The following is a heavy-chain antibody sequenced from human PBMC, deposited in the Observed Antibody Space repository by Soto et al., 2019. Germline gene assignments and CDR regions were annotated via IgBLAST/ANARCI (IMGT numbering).Heavy chain of an antibody. CDR2: IYYSGST. V-gene: IGHV4-59*01. J-gene: IGHJ4*02. D-gene: IGHD5-12*01. Sequence: PSETLSRTCTVSGGSISSYYWSWIRQPPGKGLEWIGYIYYSGSTNYNPSLKSRVTISVDTSKNQFSLKLSSVTAADTAVYYCARGLIGYDRIFYYWGQGTLVTVSS. CDR1: GGSISSYY. CDR3: ARGLIGYDRIFYY.